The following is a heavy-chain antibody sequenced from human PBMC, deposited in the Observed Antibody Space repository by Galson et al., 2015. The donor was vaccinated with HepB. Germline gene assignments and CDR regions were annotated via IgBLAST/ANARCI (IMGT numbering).Heavy chain of an antibody. Sequence: SVKVSCKASGYTLTELSMHWVRQAPGKGLEWMGGFDPEDGETIYAQKFQGRVTMTEDTSTDTAYMELSSLRSEDTAVYYCATIGVGYYDSSGYPNWFDPWGQGTLVTVSS. D-gene: IGHD3-22*01. CDR3: ATIGVGYYDSSGYPNWFDP. CDR1: GYTLTELS. J-gene: IGHJ5*02. CDR2: FDPEDGET. V-gene: IGHV1-24*01.